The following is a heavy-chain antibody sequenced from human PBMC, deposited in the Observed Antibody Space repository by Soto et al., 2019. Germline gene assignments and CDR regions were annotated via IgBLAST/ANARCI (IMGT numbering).Heavy chain of an antibody. J-gene: IGHJ6*02. CDR2: FDPEDGET. D-gene: IGHD3-22*01. V-gene: IGHV1-24*01. Sequence: ASVKVFCKVSGYTLTELSMHWVRQAPGKGLEWMGGFDPEDGETIYAQKVQGRVIMTEETSTDTAYMELSSLRSEDTAVYYCATGGYDSSGYYSARYYGLDVWGQGTKVTVSS. CDR3: ATGGYDSSGYYSARYYGLDV. CDR1: GYTLTELS.